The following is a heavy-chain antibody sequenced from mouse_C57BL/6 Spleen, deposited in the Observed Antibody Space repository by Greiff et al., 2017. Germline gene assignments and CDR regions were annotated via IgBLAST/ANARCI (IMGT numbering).Heavy chain of an antibody. J-gene: IGHJ4*01. V-gene: IGHV14-3*01. CDR2: IDPANGNT. CDR3: ARRDYYGSSYVNYYAMDY. CDR1: GFNIKNTY. Sequence: EVQLQQSVAELVRPGASVKLSCTASGFNIKNTYMHWVKQRPEQGLEWIGRIDPANGNTKYAPKFQGKATITADTSSNTAYLQLSSLTSEDTAIYYCARRDYYGSSYVNYYAMDYWGQGTSVTVSS. D-gene: IGHD1-1*01.